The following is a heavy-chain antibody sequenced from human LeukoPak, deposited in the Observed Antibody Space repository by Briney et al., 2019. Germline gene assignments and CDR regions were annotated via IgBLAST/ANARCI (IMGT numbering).Heavy chain of an antibody. J-gene: IGHJ4*02. D-gene: IGHD3-10*01. CDR2: ISGSGGST. Sequence: GGSLRLSCAASGFNFSSYAMSWVRQAPGKGLEWVSAISGSGGSTYYADSVKGRFTISRDNSKNTLYLQMNSLRAEDTAVYYCAKSTMVRGVYYFDYWGQGTLVTVSS. V-gene: IGHV3-23*01. CDR3: AKSTMVRGVYYFDY. CDR1: GFNFSSYA.